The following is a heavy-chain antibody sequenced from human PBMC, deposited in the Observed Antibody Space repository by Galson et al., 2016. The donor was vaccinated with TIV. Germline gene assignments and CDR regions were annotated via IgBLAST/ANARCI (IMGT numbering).Heavy chain of an antibody. CDR1: GFTFRSYG. J-gene: IGHJ4*02. D-gene: IGHD1-26*01. V-gene: IGHV3-33*01. Sequence: SLRLSCAASGFTFRSYGMHWVRQAPGKGLEWVAFVSDDGTEKNYADSVKGRFTISRDDSKKRIYLQMNSLRVDHTAMYFCARVERSYYCGYWGQGTLVTVSS. CDR3: ARVERSYYCGY. CDR2: VSDDGTEK.